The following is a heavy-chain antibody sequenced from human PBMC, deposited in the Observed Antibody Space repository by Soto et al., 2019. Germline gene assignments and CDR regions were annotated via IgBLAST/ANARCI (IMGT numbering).Heavy chain of an antibody. Sequence: QITLKESGPTLVKPTQTLTLTCTFSGFSLSTSGVGVGWIRQPPGKALEWLALIYWDDDKRYSPSLKSRLTITKDTSKNQVVLTMTNMDPVDTATYYCAHRRRESEVWFGELLYPGYFDYWGQGTLVTVSS. CDR3: AHRRRESEVWFGELLYPGYFDY. V-gene: IGHV2-5*02. CDR1: GFSLSTSGVG. D-gene: IGHD3-10*01. CDR2: IYWDDDK. J-gene: IGHJ4*02.